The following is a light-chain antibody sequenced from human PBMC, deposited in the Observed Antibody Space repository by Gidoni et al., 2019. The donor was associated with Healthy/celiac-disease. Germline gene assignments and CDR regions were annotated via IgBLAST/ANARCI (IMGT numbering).Light chain of an antibody. Sequence: EIVMTQSPATLSVSPGDRATLSDRASQSISTNLAWYQQKPGQTPRLLIYGASTRATGIPARFSGSGSGTDFTLTISSLRSEDFAIYYCQQYNNWPPWTFGQGTKVEIK. CDR1: QSISTN. CDR3: QQYNNWPPWT. V-gene: IGKV3-15*01. J-gene: IGKJ1*01. CDR2: GAS.